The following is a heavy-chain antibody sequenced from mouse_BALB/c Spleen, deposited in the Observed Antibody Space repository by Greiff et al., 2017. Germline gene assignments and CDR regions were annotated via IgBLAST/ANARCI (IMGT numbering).Heavy chain of an antibody. V-gene: IGHV1-14*01. D-gene: IGHD2-14*01. Sequence: EVQLQESGPELVKPGASVKMSCKASGYTFTSYVMHWVKQKPGQGLEWIGYINPYNDGTKYNEKFKGKATLTSDKSSSTAYMELSSLTSEDSAVYYCAAGDYRDAMDYWGQGTSVTVSS. CDR3: AAGDYRDAMDY. J-gene: IGHJ4*01. CDR1: GYTFTSYV. CDR2: INPYNDGT.